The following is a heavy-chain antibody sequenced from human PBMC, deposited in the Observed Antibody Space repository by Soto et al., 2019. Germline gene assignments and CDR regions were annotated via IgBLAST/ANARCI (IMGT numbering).Heavy chain of an antibody. CDR3: ARDGALYSSSSHLVPYYFDY. Sequence: SVKVSCKASGGTFSSYAISWVRQAPGQGLEWMGGIIPIFGTANYAQKFQGRVTITADESTSTAYMELGSLRSEDTAVYYCARDGALYSSSSHLVPYYFDYWGQGTLVTVSS. D-gene: IGHD6-6*01. V-gene: IGHV1-69*13. CDR1: GGTFSSYA. J-gene: IGHJ4*02. CDR2: IIPIFGTA.